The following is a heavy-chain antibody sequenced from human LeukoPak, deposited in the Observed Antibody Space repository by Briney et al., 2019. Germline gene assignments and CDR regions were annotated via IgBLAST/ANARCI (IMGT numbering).Heavy chain of an antibody. CDR3: ASFYGSGRDVDY. J-gene: IGHJ4*02. D-gene: IGHD3-10*01. CDR2: ISSSSSYI. CDR1: GFTSSSYS. Sequence: PGGSLRLSCAASGFTSSSYSMNWVRQAPGKGLEWVSSISSSSSYIYYADSVKGRFTISRDNAKNSLYLQMNSLRAEDTAVYYCASFYGSGRDVDYWGQGTLVTVSS. V-gene: IGHV3-21*01.